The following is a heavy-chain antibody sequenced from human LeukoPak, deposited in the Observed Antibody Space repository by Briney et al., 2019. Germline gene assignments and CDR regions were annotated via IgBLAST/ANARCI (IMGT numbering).Heavy chain of an antibody. CDR3: ARDLRVWINLWLSRFAMDV. D-gene: IGHD5-18*01. J-gene: IGHJ4*02. CDR1: GGTFSSYA. Sequence: SVKVSCKASGGTFSSYAISWVRQAPGQGLEWMGGIIPIFGTANYAQKFQGRVTITADESTSTAYMELSGLRSEDTAVYYCARDLRVWINLWLSRFAMDVWGQGTLVTVSS. CDR2: IIPIFGTA. V-gene: IGHV1-69*13.